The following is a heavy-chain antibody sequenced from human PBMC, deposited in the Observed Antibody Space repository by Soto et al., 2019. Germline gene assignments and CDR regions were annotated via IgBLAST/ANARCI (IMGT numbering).Heavy chain of an antibody. V-gene: IGHV5-10-1*01. CDR3: ARWDYGDYYYYGMDV. D-gene: IGHD4-17*01. J-gene: IGHJ6*02. Sequence: GESLKISCKGSGYSFTSYWISWVRQMPGKGLEWMGRIDPSDSYTNYSPSFQGHVTISADKSISTAYLQWSSLKASDTAMYYCARWDYGDYYYYGMDVWGQGTTVTVSS. CDR1: GYSFTSYW. CDR2: IDPSDSYT.